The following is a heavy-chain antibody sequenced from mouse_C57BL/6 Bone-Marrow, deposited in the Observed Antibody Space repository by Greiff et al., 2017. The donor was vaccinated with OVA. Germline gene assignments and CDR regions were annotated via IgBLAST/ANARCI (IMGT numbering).Heavy chain of an antibody. J-gene: IGHJ2*01. CDR1: GYTFTSYG. CDR2: IYPRSGNT. V-gene: IGHV1-81*01. D-gene: IGHD2-1*01. Sequence: VQLQESGAELARPGASVKLSCKASGYTFTSYGISWVKQRTGQGLEWIGEIYPRSGNTYYNEKFKGKATLTADKSSSTAYMELRSLTSEDSAVYFCALRRYNGNSFDYWGQGTTLTVSS. CDR3: ALRRYNGNSFDY.